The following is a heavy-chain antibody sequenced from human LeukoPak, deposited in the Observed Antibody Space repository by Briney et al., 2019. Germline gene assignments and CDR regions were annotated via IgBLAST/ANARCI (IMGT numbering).Heavy chain of an antibody. J-gene: IGHJ3*02. Sequence: SETLSLTCTVSGGSISSYYWTWIRQPPGKGLEWIGYMYYSGSTNYNPSLKSRVTISVDMSKKQFSLNLSSVTAADTAVYYCARDLGYSDAFDIWGQGTMVTVSS. V-gene: IGHV4-59*01. CDR2: MYYSGST. D-gene: IGHD6-13*01. CDR3: ARDLGYSDAFDI. CDR1: GGSISSYY.